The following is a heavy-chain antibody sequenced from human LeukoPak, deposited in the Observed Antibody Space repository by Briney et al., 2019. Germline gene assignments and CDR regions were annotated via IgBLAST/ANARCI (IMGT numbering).Heavy chain of an antibody. CDR2: IKRKTDGGTT. V-gene: IGHV3-15*01. CDR1: GFTLSSYW. D-gene: IGHD5-24*01. J-gene: IGHJ5*02. CDR3: TTALPGGYNLGS. Sequence: GGSLRLSCAASGFTLSSYWVSWVRQAPGKGLEWVGRIKRKTDGGTTDYAAPVKGRLTISRDDAKNTLDLQVNSLKTEETAVYYCTTALPGGYNLGSCGQGTLVTVSS.